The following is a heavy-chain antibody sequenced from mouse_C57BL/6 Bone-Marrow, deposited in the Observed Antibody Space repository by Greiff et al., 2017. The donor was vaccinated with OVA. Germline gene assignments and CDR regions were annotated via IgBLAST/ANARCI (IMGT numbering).Heavy chain of an antibody. J-gene: IGHJ2*01. Sequence: VQLQQPGAELVKPRASVKMSCKASGYTFTSYWITWVKQRPGQGLEWIGDIYPGSGSTNYNEKFKSKATLTVDTSSSTAYMQLSSLTSEDSAVYYCARAPFITTVVEGTNFDYWGQGTTLTVSS. D-gene: IGHD1-1*01. CDR3: ARAPFITTVVEGTNFDY. V-gene: IGHV1-55*01. CDR2: IYPGSGST. CDR1: GYTFTSYW.